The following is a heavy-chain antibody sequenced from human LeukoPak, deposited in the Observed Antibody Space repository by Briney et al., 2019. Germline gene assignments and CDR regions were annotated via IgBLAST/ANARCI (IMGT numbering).Heavy chain of an antibody. CDR1: GFTLRSYV. CDR2: ISGSGDST. J-gene: IGHJ4*02. CDR3: ARGRYYYDSSGYFLFDY. D-gene: IGHD3-22*01. Sequence: PGGSLRLSCVASGFTLRSYVMNWVRQTPGKGLEWVSSISGSGDSTFYADSVKGRFSISRDNSKNTLYLQMNSLRAEDTAVYYCARGRYYYDSSGYFLFDYWGQGTLVTVSS. V-gene: IGHV3-23*01.